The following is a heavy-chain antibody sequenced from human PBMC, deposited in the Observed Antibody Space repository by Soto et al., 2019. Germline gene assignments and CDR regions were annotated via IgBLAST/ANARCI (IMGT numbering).Heavy chain of an antibody. D-gene: IGHD3-3*01. V-gene: IGHV1-69*13. CDR2: IIPIFGTA. CDR1: GGTFSSYA. Sequence: SVKVSCKASGGTFSSYAISWVRQAPGQGLEWMGGIIPIFGTANYAQKFQGRVTITVDESTSTAYMELSSLRSEDTAVYYCARGSLNYDFWSATNNWFDPWGQGTLVTVSS. J-gene: IGHJ5*02. CDR3: ARGSLNYDFWSATNNWFDP.